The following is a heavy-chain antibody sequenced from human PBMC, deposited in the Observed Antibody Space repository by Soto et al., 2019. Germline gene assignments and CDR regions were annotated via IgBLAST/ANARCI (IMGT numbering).Heavy chain of an antibody. CDR2: IYYSGST. D-gene: IGHD6-13*01. CDR3: ARVGIAAPAWFDP. J-gene: IGHJ5*02. CDR1: GGSISSGGYY. Sequence: SETLSLTCTVSGGSISSGGYYWSWIRQHPGKGLEWIGYIYYSGSTYYNPSLKSRVTISVDTYKNQFSLELSSVTAADTAVYYCARVGIAAPAWFDPWGQGTLVTVSS. V-gene: IGHV4-31*03.